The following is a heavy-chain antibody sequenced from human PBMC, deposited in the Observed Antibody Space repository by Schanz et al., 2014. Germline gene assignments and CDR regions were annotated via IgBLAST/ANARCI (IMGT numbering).Heavy chain of an antibody. D-gene: IGHD4-17*01. CDR2: INSVGSNT. CDR1: GFTFDEFA. CDR3: ARKMKLGVYGGKGHDSLDI. V-gene: IGHV3-74*02. J-gene: IGHJ3*02. Sequence: DVQLVESGGGLVQPGKSLRLSCAASGFTFDEFAMHWVRQSPGKGLVWVARINSVGSNTDYADSVTGRFTISRDNAKNTLYLQMNTLRAEDTAVYYCARKMKLGVYGGKGHDSLDIWGQGTMVTVSS.